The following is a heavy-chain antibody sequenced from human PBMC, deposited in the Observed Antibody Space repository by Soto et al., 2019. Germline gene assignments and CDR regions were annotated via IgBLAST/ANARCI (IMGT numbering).Heavy chain of an antibody. CDR3: ATVPSLLWFGELFAYYYMDV. J-gene: IGHJ6*03. CDR2: IYYSGST. D-gene: IGHD3-10*01. CDR1: GGSISSSSYY. Sequence: SETLSLTCTVSGGSISSSSYYWGWIRQPPGKGLEWIGSIYYSGSTYYNPSLKSRVTISVDTSKNQFSLKLSSVTAADTAVYYCATVPSLLWFGELFAYYYMDVWGKGTTVTVSS. V-gene: IGHV4-39*01.